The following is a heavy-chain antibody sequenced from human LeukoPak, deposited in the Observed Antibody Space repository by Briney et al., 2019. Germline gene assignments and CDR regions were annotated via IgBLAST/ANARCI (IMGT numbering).Heavy chain of an antibody. V-gene: IGHV1-18*01. CDR2: ISAYNGNT. Sequence: ASVNVSCKASGYTFTSYGISWVRQAPGQGLEWMGWISAYNGNTNYAQKLQGRVTMTTDTSTSTAYMELRSLRSDDTAVYYCARDLPLDIVVVPAAMVEYWFDPWGQGTLVTVSS. CDR3: ARDLPLDIVVVPAAMVEYWFDP. D-gene: IGHD2-2*01. CDR1: GYTFTSYG. J-gene: IGHJ5*02.